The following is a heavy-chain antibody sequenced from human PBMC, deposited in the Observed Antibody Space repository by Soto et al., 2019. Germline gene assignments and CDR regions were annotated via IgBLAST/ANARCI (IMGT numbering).Heavy chain of an antibody. CDR1: GYTFTSYY. CDR3: ASIAYDFWSGPGFYYYMDV. CDR2: INPSGGST. Sequence: ASVKVSCKASGYTFTSYYMHWVRQAPGQGLEWMGIINPSGGSTSYAQKFQGRVTMTRDTSTSTVYMELSSLRSEDTAVYYCASIAYDFWSGPGFYYYMDVWGKGPTVTVSS. J-gene: IGHJ6*03. V-gene: IGHV1-46*03. D-gene: IGHD3-3*01.